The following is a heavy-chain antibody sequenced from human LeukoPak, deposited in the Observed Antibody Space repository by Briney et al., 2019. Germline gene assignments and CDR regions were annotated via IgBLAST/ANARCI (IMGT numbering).Heavy chain of an antibody. V-gene: IGHV4-34*01. D-gene: IGHD6-19*01. CDR3: ARIIAVAGSDY. Sequence: SETLSLTCAVYGGSFSDYYWSWIRQPPGKGLEWIGEINHSGSTNYNPSLKSRVTISVDTSKNQFSLKLSSVTAADTAVYYCARIIAVAGSDYWGQGTLVTVSS. CDR1: GGSFSDYY. J-gene: IGHJ4*02. CDR2: INHSGST.